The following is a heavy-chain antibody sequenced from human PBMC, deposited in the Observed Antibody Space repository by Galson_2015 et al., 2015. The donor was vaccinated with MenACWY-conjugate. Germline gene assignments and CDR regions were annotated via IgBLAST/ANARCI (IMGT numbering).Heavy chain of an antibody. J-gene: IGHJ3*02. CDR1: GVTFSKCV. D-gene: IGHD3-22*01. CDR3: AKGANYYDSSGKRYDAFDI. V-gene: IGHV3-23*01. CDR2: IGGSGGDI. Sequence: ALRLPCAAAGVTFSKCVMSWGRQAPGKGLEWVSGIGGSGGDIDYADSVKGRFTISRDNSKNTVYLQINSLRAEDTDVYHCAKGANYYDSSGKRYDAFDIWGQGTMVTVSS.